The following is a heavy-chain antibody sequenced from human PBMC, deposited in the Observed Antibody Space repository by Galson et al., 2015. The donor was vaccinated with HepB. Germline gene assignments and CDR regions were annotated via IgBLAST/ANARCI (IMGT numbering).Heavy chain of an antibody. J-gene: IGHJ4*02. D-gene: IGHD1-1*01. CDR1: GYTFTDYY. V-gene: IGHV1-2*02. Sequence: SVKVSCKTSGYTFTDYYMHWVRQAPGQGLEWMGWINPNSDGTNYAQNFQGRVTMTRDTSISTAYMEVSRLGSDDTAVYYCARAQTGSFDYWGQGTLVTVSS. CDR3: ARAQTGSFDY. CDR2: INPNSDGT.